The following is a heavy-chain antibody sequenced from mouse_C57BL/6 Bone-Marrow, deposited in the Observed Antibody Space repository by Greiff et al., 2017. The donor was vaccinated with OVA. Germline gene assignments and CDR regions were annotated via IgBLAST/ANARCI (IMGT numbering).Heavy chain of an antibody. CDR3: ARVHYYGSSYGWYFDV. D-gene: IGHD1-1*01. V-gene: IGHV7-1*01. CDR2: SRNKANDYTT. CDR1: GFTFSDFY. J-gene: IGHJ1*03. Sequence: EVKLVDSGGGLVQSGRSLRLSCATSGFTFSDFYMEWVRQAPGKGLEWIAASRNKANDYTTEYSASVKGRFIVSRDTSQSILYLQMNALRAEDTAIYYCARVHYYGSSYGWYFDVWGTGTTVTVSS.